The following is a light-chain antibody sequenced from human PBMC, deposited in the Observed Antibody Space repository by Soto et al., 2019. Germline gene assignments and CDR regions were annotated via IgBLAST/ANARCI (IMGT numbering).Light chain of an antibody. J-gene: IGKJ2*01. CDR2: GAS. Sequence: EIVMTQSPATLSVSPGERATLSCRASQSVSSNLAWYQQKPGQAPRLLIYGASTRATGIPARFSGSGSGTEFPLTISSLQSEDFAVYYCQQYNNWPPGPYTFGQGTKLEIK. V-gene: IGKV3-15*01. CDR1: QSVSSN. CDR3: QQYNNWPPGPYT.